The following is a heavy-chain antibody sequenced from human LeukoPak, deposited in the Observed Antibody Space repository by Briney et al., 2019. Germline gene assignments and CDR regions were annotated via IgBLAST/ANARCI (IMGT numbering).Heavy chain of an antibody. D-gene: IGHD3-10*01. Sequence: ASVKVSCKASGYTFTSYYMHWVRQAPGQGLEWMGIINPSGGSTSYAQKFQGRVTMTRDMSTSTVYMELSSLRAEDTAVYYCARYYGSGSYYRWMVSDLPYYYCYYMDVWGKGTTVTISS. CDR2: INPSGGST. V-gene: IGHV1-46*01. CDR1: GYTFTSYY. J-gene: IGHJ6*03. CDR3: ARYYGSGSYYRWMVSDLPYYYCYYMDV.